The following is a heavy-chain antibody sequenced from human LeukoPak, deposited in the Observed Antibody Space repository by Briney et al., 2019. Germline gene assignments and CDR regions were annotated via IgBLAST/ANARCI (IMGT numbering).Heavy chain of an antibody. V-gene: IGHV3-30-3*01. CDR2: ISYDGSNK. Sequence: GGSLRLSCAASGFTFSSCAMHWVRQAPGKGLEWVAVISYDGSNKYYADSVKGRFTISRDNSKNTLYLQMNSLRAEDTAVYYCARDGYSGDYYYGMDVWGQGTTVTVSS. J-gene: IGHJ6*02. D-gene: IGHD5-12*01. CDR1: GFTFSSCA. CDR3: ARDGYSGDYYYGMDV.